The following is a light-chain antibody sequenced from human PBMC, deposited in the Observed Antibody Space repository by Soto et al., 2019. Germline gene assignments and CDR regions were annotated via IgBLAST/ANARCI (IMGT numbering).Light chain of an antibody. J-gene: IGKJ1*01. V-gene: IGKV1-39*01. CDR2: AAS. CDR3: QQSHSNPT. Sequence: DIQMTQSPTSLSASVGDRVTITCRASQNIDNSLNWYQQKPGEAPKVLIYAASTLQRGVPSRFSGSGSGTDFTLIISSLQPEDFAIYYCQQSHSNPTFGQGTKVEIK. CDR1: QNIDNS.